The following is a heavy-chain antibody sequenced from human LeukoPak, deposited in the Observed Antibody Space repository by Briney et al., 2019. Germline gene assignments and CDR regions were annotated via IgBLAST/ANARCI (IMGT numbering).Heavy chain of an antibody. J-gene: IGHJ4*02. CDR1: RFTFSSSW. CDR2: INQDGSEK. Sequence: GGSLRLSCAASRFTFSSSWMSWVRQAPGKGLEWVANINQDGSEKYYVDSVKGRPTISRDNAKNSLYLQMNSLRAEDTAVYYCARGQDWGQGTLVTVSS. V-gene: IGHV3-7*01. CDR3: ARGQD.